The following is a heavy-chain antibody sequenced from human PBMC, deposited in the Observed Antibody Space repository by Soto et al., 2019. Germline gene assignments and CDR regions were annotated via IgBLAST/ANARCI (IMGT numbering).Heavy chain of an antibody. CDR1: GFTFSNFG. D-gene: IGHD1-26*01. Sequence: ESGGGVVQPGRSLRLSCAASGFTFSNFGMHWVRQAPGKGLEWVTTISSDGSDKYYSDSVQGRFTISRDNSKDTLFLQMNSLRVEDRAVYYCAKGSAGARQELDYWGQGTLVTVSS. V-gene: IGHV3-30*18. CDR3: AKGSAGARQELDY. J-gene: IGHJ4*02. CDR2: ISSDGSDK.